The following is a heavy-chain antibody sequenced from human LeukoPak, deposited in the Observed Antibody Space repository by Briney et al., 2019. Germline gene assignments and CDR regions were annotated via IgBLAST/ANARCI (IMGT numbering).Heavy chain of an antibody. Sequence: GESLKISCKGSGYDFTSYWIGWVRQMPGKGLEWMGIIYPGDSDTRYSPSFQGHVTISADKSISTAYLQWSSLKASDTAMYYCARAGGDCTNGVCLNYWGQGTLVTVSS. D-gene: IGHD2-8*01. V-gene: IGHV5-51*01. J-gene: IGHJ4*02. CDR1: GYDFTSYW. CDR2: IYPGDSDT. CDR3: ARAGGDCTNGVCLNY.